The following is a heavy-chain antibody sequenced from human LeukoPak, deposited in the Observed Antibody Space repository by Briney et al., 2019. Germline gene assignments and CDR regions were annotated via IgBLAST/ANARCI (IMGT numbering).Heavy chain of an antibody. J-gene: IGHJ4*02. CDR2: IFYRGST. V-gene: IGHV4-39*01. CDR1: GGSISSSSYY. D-gene: IGHD1-20*01. CDR3: ARITGTPTHFDY. Sequence: PSETLSLTCTVSGGSISSSSYYWGWVRQPPGKGLEWVGTIFYRGSTFYNPSLKSRVTMSVDTSKNQFSLKLSSVTAADTAVYSCARITGTPTHFDYWGQGTLVTVSS.